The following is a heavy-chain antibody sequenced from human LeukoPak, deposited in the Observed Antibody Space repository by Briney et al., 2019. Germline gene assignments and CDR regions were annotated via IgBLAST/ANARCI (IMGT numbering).Heavy chain of an antibody. CDR2: IRSKANSYAT. D-gene: IGHD3-3*01. V-gene: IGHV3-73*01. CDR3: TLSEYYDFCSGNVVFDY. J-gene: IGHJ4*02. Sequence: GGSLKLSCAASGFTFSGSAMHWVRQASGKGLEWVGRIRSKANSYATAYAASVKGRFTISRDDSKNTAYLQMNSLKTEDTAVYYCTLSEYYDFCSGNVVFDYWGQGTLVTVSS. CDR1: GFTFSGSA.